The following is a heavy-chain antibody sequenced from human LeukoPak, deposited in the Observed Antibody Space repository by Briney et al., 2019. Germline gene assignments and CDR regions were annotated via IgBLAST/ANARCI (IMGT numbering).Heavy chain of an antibody. CDR1: GFTFDDYA. CDR2: ISWNSGSI. D-gene: IGHD3-3*01. J-gene: IGHJ4*02. V-gene: IGHV3-9*01. Sequence: GGSLRLSCAASGFTFDDYAMHWVRQAPGKGLEWVSGISWNSGSIGYADSVKGRFTISRDNAKNSLYLQMNSLRAEDTALYYCAEAPGGTIFGVVEYFDYWGQGTLVTVSS. CDR3: AEAPGGTIFGVVEYFDY.